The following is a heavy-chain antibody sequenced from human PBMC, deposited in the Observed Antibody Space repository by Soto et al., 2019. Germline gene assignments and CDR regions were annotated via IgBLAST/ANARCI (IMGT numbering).Heavy chain of an antibody. CDR2: IYHSGST. CDR3: ARAKVLLWFGELLVYFDY. CDR1: GGSISSGGYS. Sequence: SETLSLTCAVSGGSISSGGYSWSWIRQPPGKGLEWIGYIYHSGSTYYNPSLKSRVTISVDRSKNQFPLKLSSVTAADTAVYYCARAKVLLWFGELLVYFDYWGQGTLVTVSS. V-gene: IGHV4-30-2*01. J-gene: IGHJ4*02. D-gene: IGHD3-10*01.